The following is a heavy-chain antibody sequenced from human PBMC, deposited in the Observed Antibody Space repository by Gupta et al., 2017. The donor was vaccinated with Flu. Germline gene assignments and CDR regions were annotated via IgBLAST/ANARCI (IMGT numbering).Heavy chain of an antibody. Sequence: WFRQAPEKGLEWVANIKPDGSEKYYADSVRGRFAISRDNARTSVYLQMNSLRAEDTAVYYCTGGVAGNPFDYWGQGTLVTVSS. V-gene: IGHV3-7*01. CDR2: IKPDGSEK. CDR3: TGGVAGNPFDY. J-gene: IGHJ4*02. D-gene: IGHD6-19*01.